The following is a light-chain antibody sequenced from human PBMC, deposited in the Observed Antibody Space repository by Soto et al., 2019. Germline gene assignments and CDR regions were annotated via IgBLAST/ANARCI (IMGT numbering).Light chain of an antibody. CDR3: QQYYGTLPT. J-gene: IGKJ1*01. V-gene: IGKV4-1*01. CDR1: QTVLYSANNKNY. Sequence: DIVMTQSPDSLAVSLGERATINCKPSQTVLYSANNKNYLAWYQQKPGQPPKMLIYWASTRESGVPDRFSGSGYGTDYTVTISSLQAEDVAVYYCQQYYGTLPTFGQGTKVEIK. CDR2: WAS.